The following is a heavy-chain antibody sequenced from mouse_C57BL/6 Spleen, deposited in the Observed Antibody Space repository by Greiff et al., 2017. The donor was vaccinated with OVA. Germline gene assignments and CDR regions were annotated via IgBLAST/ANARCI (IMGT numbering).Heavy chain of an antibody. J-gene: IGHJ3*01. CDR3: ARIYDGYYVAWFAY. D-gene: IGHD2-3*01. Sequence: VQLQQSGAELVRPGSSVKLSCKASGYTFTSYWMHWVKQRPIQGLEWIGNIDPSDSETHYNQKFKDKATLTVDKSSSTAYMQLSSLTSEDSAVYYCARIYDGYYVAWFAYWGQGTLVTVSA. CDR1: GYTFTSYW. V-gene: IGHV1-52*01. CDR2: IDPSDSET.